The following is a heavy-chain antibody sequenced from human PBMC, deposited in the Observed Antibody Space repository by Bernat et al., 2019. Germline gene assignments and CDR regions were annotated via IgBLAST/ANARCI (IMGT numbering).Heavy chain of an antibody. V-gene: IGHV3-23*01. Sequence: EVQLLESGGGLVQPGGSLRLSCAASGFTFSSYAMSWVRQAPGKGLEWVSVISGSGGSKYYADSVKNRFTISRDNSKNTLYLQMNSLRAEDTAVYYCAEDPNQQWLVSSLRGGYYYGMDVWGQGTTVTVSS. D-gene: IGHD6-19*01. J-gene: IGHJ6*02. CDR3: AEDPNQQWLVSSLRGGYYYGMDV. CDR1: GFTFSSYA. CDR2: ISGSGGSK.